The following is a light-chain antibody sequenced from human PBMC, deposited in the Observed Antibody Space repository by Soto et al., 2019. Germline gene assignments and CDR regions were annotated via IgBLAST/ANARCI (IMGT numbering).Light chain of an antibody. CDR3: QQYGSSPPYT. V-gene: IGKV3-20*01. J-gene: IGKJ2*01. CDR1: QIVSSNF. CDR2: GAS. Sequence: EIVLTQSPDTLSLSPGERATLSCRASQIVSSNFLAWFQQKPGQAPRRLIYGASSRATGIPDRFSGSGSGTDFTLTISRLEPEDFAVYYCQQYGSSPPYTFGQGTKLDIK.